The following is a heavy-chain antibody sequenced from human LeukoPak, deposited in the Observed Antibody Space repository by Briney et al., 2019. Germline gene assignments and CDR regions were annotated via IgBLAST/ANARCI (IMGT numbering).Heavy chain of an antibody. V-gene: IGHV3-48*03. CDR1: GFTFSSYE. CDR3: ARESGWAHLDY. Sequence: LGGSLRLSCAASGFTFSSYEMNWVRQAPGKGLEWVSYISSSGSTIYYADSVKGRFTISRDNAKNSLYLQMNSLRAEDTAVYYCARESGWAHLDYWGQGTLVTVSS. CDR2: ISSSGSTI. D-gene: IGHD3-10*01. J-gene: IGHJ4*02.